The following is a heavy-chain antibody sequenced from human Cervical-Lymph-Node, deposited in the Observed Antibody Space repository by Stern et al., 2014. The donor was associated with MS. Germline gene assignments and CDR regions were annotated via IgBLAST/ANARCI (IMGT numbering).Heavy chain of an antibody. CDR1: GYSLSDLS. V-gene: IGHV1-24*01. CDR3: ATASRYDALDL. Sequence: QLVQSGAKVRKPGASVRVSCKVSGYSLSDLSMHWVRQAPGKGLEWLGGYDPEEGNTVYAQRFQGRVTMTEDTSTDTAYMELNSLRSDDTAVYHCATASRYDALDLWGQGTVVTVSS. J-gene: IGHJ3*01. CDR2: YDPEEGNT.